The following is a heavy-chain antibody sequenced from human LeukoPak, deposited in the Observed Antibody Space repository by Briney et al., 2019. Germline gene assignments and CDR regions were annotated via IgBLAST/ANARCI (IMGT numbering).Heavy chain of an antibody. CDR3: AKDMGSSWYVGFDY. D-gene: IGHD6-13*01. CDR1: GFTFSSYG. J-gene: IGHJ4*02. V-gene: IGHV3-30*02. Sequence: GGSLRLSCAASGFTFSSYGMHWVRQAPGKGLEWVAFIRYDGSNKYYADSVKGRFTISRDNSKNTLYLQMNSLRAEDTAVYYCAKDMGSSWYVGFDYWGQGTLVTVSS. CDR2: IRYDGSNK.